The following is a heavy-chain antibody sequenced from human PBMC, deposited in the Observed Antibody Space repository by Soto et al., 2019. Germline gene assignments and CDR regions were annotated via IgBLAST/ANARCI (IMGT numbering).Heavy chain of an antibody. CDR3: TTFDPDIVVVVAANSFDY. J-gene: IGHJ4*02. CDR1: GFTFSNAW. Sequence: GGSLRLSCAASGFTFSNAWMSWVRQAPGKGLEWVGRIKSKTDGGTTDYAAPVKGRFTISRDDSKNTLYLQMNSLKTEDTAVYYCTTFDPDIVVVVAANSFDYWGQGTLVTVSS. D-gene: IGHD2-15*01. CDR2: IKSKTDGGTT. V-gene: IGHV3-15*01.